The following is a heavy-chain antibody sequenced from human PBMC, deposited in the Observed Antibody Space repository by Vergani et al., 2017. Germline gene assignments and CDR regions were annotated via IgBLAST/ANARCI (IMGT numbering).Heavy chain of an antibody. Sequence: QVQLVQSGAEVKKPGSSVKVSCKTSGGTFKSNTFSWVRQAPGQGLEWMGGIIPIFGTADYAQDFQGRVTITADESTSTAYMELSSLRSEDTAVYYCAREGGAVVTPMPYYYYYMDVWGKGTTVTVSS. CDR3: AREGGAVVTPMPYYYYYMDV. V-gene: IGHV1-69*01. CDR1: GGTFKSNT. CDR2: IIPIFGTA. J-gene: IGHJ6*03. D-gene: IGHD4-23*01.